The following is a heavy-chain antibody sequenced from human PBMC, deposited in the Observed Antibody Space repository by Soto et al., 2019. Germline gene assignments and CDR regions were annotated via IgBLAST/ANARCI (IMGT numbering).Heavy chain of an antibody. J-gene: IGHJ5*02. Sequence: SETLSLTCTVSGGSIRNYYWIWIRHPSGKGLEWIGRVYSTGTTNYNPSLRSRVAMSVDTSKNQFSLRLDSVTAADTATYFCARDEYYDSNNWFEHWGLGTLVTVSS. CDR2: VYSTGTT. D-gene: IGHD3-22*01. V-gene: IGHV4-4*07. CDR3: ARDEYYDSNNWFEH. CDR1: GGSIRNYY.